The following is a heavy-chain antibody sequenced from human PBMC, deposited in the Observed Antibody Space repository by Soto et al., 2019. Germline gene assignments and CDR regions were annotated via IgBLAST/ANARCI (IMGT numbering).Heavy chain of an antibody. CDR3: ARWKGRDPAGAPDAFDI. Sequence: SETLSLTCAVYGGSFSGYYWSWIRQPPGKGLEWIGEINHSGSTNYNPSLKSRVTISVDTSKNQFSLKLSSVTAADTAVYDCARWKGRDPAGAPDAFDIWGQGTMVTVSS. CDR2: INHSGST. J-gene: IGHJ3*02. CDR1: GGSFSGYY. D-gene: IGHD2-2*01. V-gene: IGHV4-34*01.